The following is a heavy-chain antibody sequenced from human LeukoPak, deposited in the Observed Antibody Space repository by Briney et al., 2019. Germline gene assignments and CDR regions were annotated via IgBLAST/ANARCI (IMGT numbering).Heavy chain of an antibody. CDR1: GGSISSYY. Sequence: KPSETLSLTCTVTGGSISSYYWSWIRQRPGKGLDSLGYIYYSGSTNYNSSLKSRVTISVDTSKNQFSLNLSSVTAADTAVYYCAGFDYDYVWGSRNWFDPWGQGTLVTVSS. D-gene: IGHD3-16*01. CDR2: IYYSGST. V-gene: IGHV4-59*01. J-gene: IGHJ5*02. CDR3: AGFDYDYVWGSRNWFDP.